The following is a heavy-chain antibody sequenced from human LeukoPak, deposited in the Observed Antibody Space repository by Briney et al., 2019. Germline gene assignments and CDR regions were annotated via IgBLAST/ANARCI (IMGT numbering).Heavy chain of an antibody. CDR2: ISYDGRNK. V-gene: IGHV3-30*03. CDR3: ARVEDDLGKGIEMGGYEIWGFDY. CDR1: GFTFSSYG. D-gene: IGHD5-12*01. J-gene: IGHJ4*02. Sequence: GGSLRLSCAASGFTFSSYGLHWVRQAPGKGLEWVAVISYDGRNKYYADSVKGRFTISRDSSKNTLYLQMNSLRAEDTAVYYCARVEDDLGKGIEMGGYEIWGFDYWGQGTLVTVSS.